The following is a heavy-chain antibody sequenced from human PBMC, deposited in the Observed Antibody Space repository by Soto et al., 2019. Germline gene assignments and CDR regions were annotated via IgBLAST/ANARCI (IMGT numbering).Heavy chain of an antibody. J-gene: IGHJ5*02. D-gene: IGHD1-1*01. CDR2: IYYSGST. CDR1: GGSISSSSYY. V-gene: IGHV4-39*01. Sequence: SETLSLTCTVSGGSISSSSYYWGWIRQPPGKGLEWIGSIYYSGSTYYNPSLKSRVTISVDTSKNQFSLRLSSVTAADTAVYYCASQFRYNWNPNWFDPWGQGTLVTVSS. CDR3: ASQFRYNWNPNWFDP.